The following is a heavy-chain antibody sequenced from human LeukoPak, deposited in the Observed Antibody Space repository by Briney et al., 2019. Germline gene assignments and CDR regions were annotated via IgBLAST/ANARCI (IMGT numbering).Heavy chain of an antibody. CDR1: GYTFTSYG. D-gene: IGHD3-22*01. CDR2: XXXYNGNT. Sequence: ASVKVSCKASGYTFTSYGXXXXRQAPGQGLEWXXXXXXYNGNTNYAQKLQGRVTMTTDTSTSTAYMELRSLRSDDTAVYYCARVIPSSYYYDSSGYCDYWGQGTLVTVSS. CDR3: ARVIPSSYYYDSSGYCDY. V-gene: IGHV1-18*01. J-gene: IGHJ4*02.